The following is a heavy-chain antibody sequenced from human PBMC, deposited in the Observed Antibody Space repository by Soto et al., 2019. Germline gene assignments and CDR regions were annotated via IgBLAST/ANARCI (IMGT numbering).Heavy chain of an antibody. CDR1: GYSFTNYW. Sequence: PGESLKISCKGSGYSFTNYWINWVRQMPGKGLEWMGIIYPGDSDTRYSPSFQGQVTISADKSINTAYLQWRGLKASDTAVYYCARHRGSPGSYFGMDVWGQGTTVTVS. D-gene: IGHD5-12*01. CDR2: IYPGDSDT. CDR3: ARHRGSPGSYFGMDV. V-gene: IGHV5-51*01. J-gene: IGHJ6*02.